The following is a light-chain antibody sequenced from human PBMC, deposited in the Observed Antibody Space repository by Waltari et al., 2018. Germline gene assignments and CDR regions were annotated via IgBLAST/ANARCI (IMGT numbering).Light chain of an antibody. V-gene: IGKV1-33*01. J-gene: IGKJ4*01. CDR1: QDISNY. Sequence: DIQMLQSPSSLSAYLGDRVTITCQASQDISNYLNWYQQKLGKAPKLLIYHASNLEAGVPSRFSGSGSGTDFTFTINSLQPEDIATYYCQQYDNLPLTFGGGTKVENK. CDR2: HAS. CDR3: QQYDNLPLT.